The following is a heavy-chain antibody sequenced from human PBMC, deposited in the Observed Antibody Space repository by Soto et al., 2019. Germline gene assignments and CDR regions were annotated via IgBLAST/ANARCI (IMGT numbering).Heavy chain of an antibody. CDR1: GDSITSNH. Sequence: QVQLQESGPGLVKPSETLSLTCSIFGDSITSNHWSWIRQPPGKGLEWIGYIYYSGSTDYNPSLKSRVTISIDTSKTQFSLRLTSVTAADTAIYYCARGGDGYFPLDYWGQGTLVTVSS. CDR2: IYYSGST. CDR3: ARGGDGYFPLDY. V-gene: IGHV4-59*01. J-gene: IGHJ4*02. D-gene: IGHD5-12*01.